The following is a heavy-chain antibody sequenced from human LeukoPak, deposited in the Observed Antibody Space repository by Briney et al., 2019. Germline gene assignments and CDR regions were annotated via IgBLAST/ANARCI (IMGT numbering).Heavy chain of an antibody. Sequence: SETLSLTCAVSGGSISSTNWWSLVRQPPGKVLEWIGEIYQSGSTNYNPSLKRRVTISLDKSKNQFSLKLNSVTAADTAVYYCARDDGEEGDYSFDYWGQGTLVTVSS. CDR3: ARDDGEEGDYSFDY. CDR1: GGSISSTNW. V-gene: IGHV4-4*02. D-gene: IGHD2-15*01. CDR2: IYQSGST. J-gene: IGHJ4*02.